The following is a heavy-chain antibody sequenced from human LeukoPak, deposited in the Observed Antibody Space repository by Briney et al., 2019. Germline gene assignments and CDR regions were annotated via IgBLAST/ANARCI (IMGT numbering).Heavy chain of an antibody. Sequence: GGSLRLSCAASGFTFSSYAMSWVRQAPGKGLEWVSAISGSGGSTYYADSVKGRFTISRDNSKSMLYLQMNSLRAEDTAVYYCAKDRGVHYYGSERGLYNWFDPWGQGTLVTVSS. D-gene: IGHD3-10*01. J-gene: IGHJ5*02. CDR3: AKDRGVHYYGSERGLYNWFDP. V-gene: IGHV3-23*01. CDR2: ISGSGGST. CDR1: GFTFSSYA.